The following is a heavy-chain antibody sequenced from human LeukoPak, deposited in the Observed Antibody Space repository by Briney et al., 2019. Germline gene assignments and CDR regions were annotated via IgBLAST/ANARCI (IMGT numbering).Heavy chain of an antibody. CDR3: ARGGTTVRGVIRDYYYYYMDV. CDR1: GYSISSGYY. CDR2: IYHSGST. D-gene: IGHD3-10*01. Sequence: PSETLSLTCAVSGYSISSGYYWGWIRQPPGKGLEWIGSIYHSGSTYYNPSLKSRVTISVDTSKNQFSLKLSSVTAADTAVYYCARGGTTVRGVIRDYYYYYMDVWGKGTTVTVSS. V-gene: IGHV4-38-2*01. J-gene: IGHJ6*03.